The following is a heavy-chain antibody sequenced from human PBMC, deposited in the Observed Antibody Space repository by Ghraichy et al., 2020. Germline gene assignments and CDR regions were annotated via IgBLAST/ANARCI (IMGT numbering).Heavy chain of an antibody. V-gene: IGHV4-59*01. CDR3: AREHYDSSGYYQFDY. CDR2: IYYSGST. J-gene: IGHJ4*02. D-gene: IGHD3-22*01. Sequence: SETLSLTCTVSGGSISSYYWSWIRQPPGKGLEWIGYIYYSGSTNYNPSLKSRVTISVDTSKNQFSLKLSSVTAADTAVYYCAREHYDSSGYYQFDYWGQGTLVTVSS. CDR1: GGSISSYY.